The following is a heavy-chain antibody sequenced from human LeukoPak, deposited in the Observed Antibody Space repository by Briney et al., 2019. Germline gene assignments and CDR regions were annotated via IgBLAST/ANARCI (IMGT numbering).Heavy chain of an antibody. V-gene: IGHV3-48*01. Sequence: GGSLRLSCAASGFTFSSYSMNWVRQAPGKGLEWVSYISSSRSTIYYADSVKGRFTISRDNAKNSLFLQMNSLRAEDTAVYYCASQYYDILTGYRPYFDYWGQGTLVTVSS. D-gene: IGHD3-9*01. CDR3: ASQYYDILTGYRPYFDY. CDR1: GFTFSSYS. CDR2: ISSSRSTI. J-gene: IGHJ4*02.